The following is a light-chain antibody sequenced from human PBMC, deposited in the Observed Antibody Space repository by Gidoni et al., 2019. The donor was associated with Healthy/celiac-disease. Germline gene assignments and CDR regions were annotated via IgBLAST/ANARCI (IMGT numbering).Light chain of an antibody. CDR1: QSVSSSY. CDR2: GAS. CDR3: QQYGSSPLWT. J-gene: IGKJ1*01. V-gene: IGKV3-20*01. Sequence: EIVLTRSPGTLSLSPGEIATLSCRASQSVSSSYLAWYQQKPGQAPRLLIYGASSRATGIPDRFSGSGSGTDFTLTISRLEPEDFAVYYCQQYGSSPLWTFGQGTKVEIK.